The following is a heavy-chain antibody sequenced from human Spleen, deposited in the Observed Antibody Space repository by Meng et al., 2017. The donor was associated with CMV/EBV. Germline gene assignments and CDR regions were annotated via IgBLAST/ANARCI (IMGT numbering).Heavy chain of an antibody. V-gene: IGHV1-69*05. CDR1: GGTFSSYA. CDR3: ASRWGAALDY. D-gene: IGHD1-26*01. J-gene: IGHJ4*02. Sequence: SVKVSCKASGGTFSSYAFTWVRQAPEQGLEWLGGIVPIFRTMIYGQKFQGRVTITTDESASTAYMELSGLRFEDTAVYYCASRWGAALDYWGQGTLVTVSS. CDR2: IVPIFRTM.